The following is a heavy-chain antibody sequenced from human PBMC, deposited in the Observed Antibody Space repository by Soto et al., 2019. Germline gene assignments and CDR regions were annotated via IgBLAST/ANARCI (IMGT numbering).Heavy chain of an antibody. CDR2: ISYDGSNK. D-gene: IGHD3-10*01. CDR1: GFTFSSYA. J-gene: IGHJ6*02. Sequence: GGSLRLSCAASGFTFSSYAMHWVRQAPGKGLELVAVISYDGSNKYYADSVKGRFTISRDNSKNTLYLQMNSLRAEDTAVYYCAREVYGSGSYRLYYYYGMDVWGQGTTVTVSS. V-gene: IGHV3-30-3*01. CDR3: AREVYGSGSYRLYYYYGMDV.